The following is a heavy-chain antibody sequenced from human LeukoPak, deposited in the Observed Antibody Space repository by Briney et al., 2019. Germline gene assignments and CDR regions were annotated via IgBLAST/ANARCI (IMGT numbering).Heavy chain of an antibody. D-gene: IGHD1-20*01. Sequence: GASVKVSCKASGGTFSYYTISWVRQAPGQGLELRGRIIPFLGITNYAQKFQGRVTITADKSTSTAYMELSSLRSEDTAVYYCARATSEIPAAALTGSKYYYYYYMDVWDKGTTVTVSS. V-gene: IGHV1-69*02. J-gene: IGHJ6*03. CDR2: IIPFLGIT. CDR1: GGTFSYYT. CDR3: ARATSEIPAAALTGSKYYYYYYMDV.